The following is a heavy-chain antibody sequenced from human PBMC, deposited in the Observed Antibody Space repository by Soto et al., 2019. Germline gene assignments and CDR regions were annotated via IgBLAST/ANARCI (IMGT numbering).Heavy chain of an antibody. D-gene: IGHD6-6*01. V-gene: IGHV3-11*01. Sequence: GALRLSCAASGFPFSDSYMAWIRQAPGKGLEEIATISSTGSTPYYADSVKGRFTISRDNAQNSLYLEMNNLRAEDTAVYYCARGQQLVANWLDPWGQGILVTVSS. CDR1: GFPFSDSY. CDR2: ISSTGSTP. CDR3: ARGQQLVANWLDP. J-gene: IGHJ5*02.